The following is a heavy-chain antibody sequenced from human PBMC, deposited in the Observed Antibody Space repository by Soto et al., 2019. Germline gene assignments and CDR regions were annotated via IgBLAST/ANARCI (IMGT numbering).Heavy chain of an antibody. Sequence: QVQLVQSGAEVKKPGASVKVSCKASGYTFTGYYMHWVRQAPGQGLEWMGWINPNSGGTNYAQKFQGWVTMTRDTSISTAYMELSRLRSDDTAVYYCARGAGYSYGPYYYYGMDVWGQGTTVTVSS. V-gene: IGHV1-2*04. CDR2: INPNSGGT. CDR3: ARGAGYSYGPYYYYGMDV. CDR1: GYTFTGYY. J-gene: IGHJ6*02. D-gene: IGHD5-18*01.